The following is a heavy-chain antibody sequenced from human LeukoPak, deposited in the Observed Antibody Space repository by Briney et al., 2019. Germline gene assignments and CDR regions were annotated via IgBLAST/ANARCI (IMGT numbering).Heavy chain of an antibody. V-gene: IGHV3-7*01. CDR2: IKPDGSEK. J-gene: IGHJ4*02. D-gene: IGHD1-14*01. CDR1: GFAFSSYW. Sequence: GGSLRLSCAASGFAFSSYWMSWVRQAPGKGLEWVANIKPDGSEKYYVDSVKGRFTISRDNAKNTLYVQMSSLRSEDTAVYYCASYFVRRNLPNYFDGWGQRTLVTTPS. CDR3: ASYFVRRNLPNYFDG.